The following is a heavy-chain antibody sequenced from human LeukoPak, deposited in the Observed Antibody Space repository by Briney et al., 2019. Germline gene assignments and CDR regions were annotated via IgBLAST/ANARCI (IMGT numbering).Heavy chain of an antibody. CDR2: INPNSGGT. Sequence: ASVKVSCKASGYTFTVYYMHWVRQAPGQGLEWMGWINPNSGGTNYAQKFQGRVTMTRDTSISTAYMELSRLRSDDTAVYYCARVRVGLIAAAGTSGNAFDIWGQGTMVTVSS. CDR1: GYTFTVYY. CDR3: ARVRVGLIAAAGTSGNAFDI. J-gene: IGHJ3*02. V-gene: IGHV1-2*02. D-gene: IGHD6-13*01.